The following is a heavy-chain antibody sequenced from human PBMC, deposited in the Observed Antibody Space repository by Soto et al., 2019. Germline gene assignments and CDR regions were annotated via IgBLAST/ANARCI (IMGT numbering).Heavy chain of an antibody. D-gene: IGHD4-17*01. CDR1: GGSISSGGYY. Sequence: QVQLQESGPGLVKPSQTLSLTCTVSGGSISSGGYYWSWIRQHPGKGMEWIGYIYYSGGTYYNPSLKSRVTISVDTSKNQFSLKLSSVTAADTAVYYCASSPEATVTAFDYWGQGTLVTVSS. CDR3: ASSPEATVTAFDY. CDR2: IYYSGGT. J-gene: IGHJ4*02. V-gene: IGHV4-31*03.